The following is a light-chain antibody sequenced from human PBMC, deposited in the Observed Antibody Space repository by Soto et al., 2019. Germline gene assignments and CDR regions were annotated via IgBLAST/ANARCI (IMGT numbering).Light chain of an antibody. Sequence: QSVLTQPPSVSGAPGQRVTISCTGSSSNIGAGFAVRWYQQLPGAAPKLLIYGNINRPSGVPDRFSGSKSGTSASLAISGLQSEDEADYYCQSYDSSLGVSYVFGTGTRSPS. CDR2: GNI. CDR1: SSNIGAGFA. J-gene: IGLJ1*01. CDR3: QSYDSSLGVSYV. V-gene: IGLV1-40*01.